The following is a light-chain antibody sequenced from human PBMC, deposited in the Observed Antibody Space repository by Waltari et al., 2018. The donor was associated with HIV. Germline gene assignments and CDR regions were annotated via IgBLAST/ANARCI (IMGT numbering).Light chain of an antibody. J-gene: IGLJ3*02. CDR3: AAWDDSLSVV. CDR2: RDN. Sequence: QSVLTQPPSASGTPGQRVTISCSGSSSNIGSGYVYWYQQVPGTAPKLLIYRDNQRPSGVPDRFSGSKSGTSASLAISGLRSEDEADYYCAAWDDSLSVVFGGGTKLTVL. CDR1: SSNIGSGY. V-gene: IGLV1-47*01.